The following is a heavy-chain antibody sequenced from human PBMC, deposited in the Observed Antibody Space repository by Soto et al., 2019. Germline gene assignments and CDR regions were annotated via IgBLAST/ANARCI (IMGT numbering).Heavy chain of an antibody. V-gene: IGHV1-69*13. D-gene: IGHD1-26*01. J-gene: IGHJ6*02. CDR2: IIPIFGTA. CDR3: ARGVGYSGSYYGGYYYGMDV. Sequence: SEEVSFRASGGTFISYAISWVRQAPGQGLEWMGGIIPIFGTANYAQKFQGRVTITADESTSTAYMELSSLRSEDTAVYYCARGVGYSGSYYGGYYYGMDVWGQGTTVTVSS. CDR1: GGTFISYA.